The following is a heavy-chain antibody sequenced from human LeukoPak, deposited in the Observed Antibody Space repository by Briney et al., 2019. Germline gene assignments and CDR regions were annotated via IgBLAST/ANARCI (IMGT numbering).Heavy chain of an antibody. J-gene: IGHJ6*03. Sequence: SETLSLTCTVSGGSISSHYWSWIRQPPGKGLEWIGYIYYSGSTNYNPSLKSRVTISVDTSKNQFSLKLSSVTAADTAVYYCARASRYSGYDNRSWVHYYYYYMDVWGKGTTVTVSS. V-gene: IGHV4-59*11. CDR2: IYYSGST. CDR1: GGSISSHY. CDR3: ARASRYSGYDNRSWVHYYYYYMDV. D-gene: IGHD5-12*01.